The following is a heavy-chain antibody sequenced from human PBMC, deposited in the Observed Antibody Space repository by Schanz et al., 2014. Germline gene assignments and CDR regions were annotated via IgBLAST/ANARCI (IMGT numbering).Heavy chain of an antibody. V-gene: IGHV1-69*08. CDR3: AREVGLYDRGWFDP. Sequence: QVQLVQSGAEVKKPGSSMKVSCKASGGTFSSDTFSWVRQAPGQGLEWMGRIVPTAGITNYAQRFQGRVTITADKSSDTAYMELSSLRSEDTAVYYCAREVGLYDRGWFDPWGQGTLVTVSS. D-gene: IGHD3-22*01. CDR1: GGTFSSDT. J-gene: IGHJ5*02. CDR2: IVPTAGIT.